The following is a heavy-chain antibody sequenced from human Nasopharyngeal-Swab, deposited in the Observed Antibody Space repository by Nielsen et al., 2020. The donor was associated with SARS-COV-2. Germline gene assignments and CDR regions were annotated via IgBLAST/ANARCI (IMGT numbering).Heavy chain of an antibody. D-gene: IGHD3-22*01. CDR2: MNPNSGNT. J-gene: IGHJ6*03. V-gene: IGHV1-8*01. CDR1: GYTFTSYD. Sequence: ASLKVSCKASGYTFTSYDINWVRQATGQGLEWMGWMNPNSGNTGYAQKFQGRVTMTRNTSISTAYMELSSLRSEDTAVYYCARGRKITMIVVVIPTHYYYMDVWGKGTTVTVSS. CDR3: ARGRKITMIVVVIPTHYYYMDV.